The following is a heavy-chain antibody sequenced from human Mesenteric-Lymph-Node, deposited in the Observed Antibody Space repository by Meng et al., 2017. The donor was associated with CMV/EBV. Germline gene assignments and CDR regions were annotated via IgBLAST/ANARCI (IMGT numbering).Heavy chain of an antibody. J-gene: IGHJ3*02. D-gene: IGHD1/OR15-1a*01. V-gene: IGHV3-23*03. CDR2: IYSGGSNT. CDR3: AKDIRTISAFDI. CDR1: GFTFSSYA. Sequence: GGSLRLSCAASGFTFSSYAMSWVRQAPGKGLEWVSLIYSGGSNTYYADSVKGRFTISRDDSKSTLYLQMNSLRAEDTAVYYCAKDIRTISAFDIWGQGTMVTVSS.